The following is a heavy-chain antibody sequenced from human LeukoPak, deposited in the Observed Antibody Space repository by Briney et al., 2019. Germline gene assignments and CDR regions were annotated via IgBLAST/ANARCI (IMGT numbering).Heavy chain of an antibody. J-gene: IGHJ4*02. CDR3: ARGIAAAGDIDY. D-gene: IGHD6-13*01. CDR1: SGSISSYY. V-gene: IGHV4-59*01. CDR2: IYYSGST. Sequence: SETLSLTCTVSSGSISSYYWSWIRQPPGKGLEWIGYIYYSGSTNYNPSLKSRVTISVDTSKNQFSLKLSSVTAADTAAYYCARGIAAAGDIDYWGQGTLVTVSS.